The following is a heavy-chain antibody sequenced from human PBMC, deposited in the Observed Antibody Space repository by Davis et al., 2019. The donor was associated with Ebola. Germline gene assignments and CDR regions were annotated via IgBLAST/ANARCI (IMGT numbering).Heavy chain of an antibody. CDR3: ARDRGSGWYGYAFDI. D-gene: IGHD6-19*01. Sequence: HTGGSLRLSCAASGFTFSSYWMHWVRQAPGKGLVWASRINSDGSSTSYADSVKGRFTISRDNAKNTLYLQMNSLRAEDTAVYYCARDRGSGWYGYAFDIWGQGTMVTVSS. CDR1: GFTFSSYW. CDR2: INSDGSST. V-gene: IGHV3-74*01. J-gene: IGHJ3*02.